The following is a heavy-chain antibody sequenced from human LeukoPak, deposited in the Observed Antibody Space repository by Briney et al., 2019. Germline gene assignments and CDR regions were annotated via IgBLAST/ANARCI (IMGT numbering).Heavy chain of an antibody. J-gene: IGHJ4*02. CDR2: INTNTGNP. D-gene: IGHD3-22*01. CDR1: GYTFTGYA. V-gene: IGHV7-4-1*02. CDR3: ARGLSDYYYDSSGYPL. Sequence: ASVKVSCKASGYTFTGYAMNWVRQAPGQGLEWMGWINTNTGNPTYAQGFTGRFVFSLDTSVSTAYLQVSGLKAEDTAVYYCARGLSDYYYDSSGYPLWGQGTLVTVSS.